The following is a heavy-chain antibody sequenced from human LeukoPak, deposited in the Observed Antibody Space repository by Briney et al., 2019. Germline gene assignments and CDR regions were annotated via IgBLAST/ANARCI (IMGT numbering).Heavy chain of an antibody. Sequence: PGGSLRLSCAASGFTFSSYGMHWVRQAPGKGLEWVAVISYDGSNKYYADSVKGRFTISRDNSKNTLYLQMNSLRAEGTAVYYCAKDTAFDYWGQGTLVTVSS. J-gene: IGHJ4*02. D-gene: IGHD5-18*01. CDR1: GFTFSSYG. CDR2: ISYDGSNK. V-gene: IGHV3-30*18. CDR3: AKDTAFDY.